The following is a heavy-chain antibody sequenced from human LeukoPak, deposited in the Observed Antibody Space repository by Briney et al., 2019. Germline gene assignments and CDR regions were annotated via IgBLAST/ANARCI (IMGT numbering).Heavy chain of an antibody. V-gene: IGHV1-69*05. J-gene: IGHJ5*02. CDR3: AREVKGPHIVVVTAIQGYNWFDP. Sequence: SVKVSCTASGGTFSSYAISWVRQAPGQGLEWMGGIIPIFGTANYAQKFQGRVTITTDESTSTAYMELSSLRSEDTAVSSCAREVKGPHIVVVTAIQGYNWFDPWGQGTLVTVSS. CDR2: IIPIFGTA. CDR1: GGTFSSYA. D-gene: IGHD2-21*02.